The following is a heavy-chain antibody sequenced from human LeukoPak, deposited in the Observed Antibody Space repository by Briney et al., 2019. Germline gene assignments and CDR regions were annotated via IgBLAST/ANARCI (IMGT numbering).Heavy chain of an antibody. J-gene: IGHJ4*02. Sequence: HPGGSLRLSCAASGFTFSSYWMSWVRQAPGKGLEWVANIKQDGSEKYYVDSVKGRFTISRDNSKNTLYLQMNSLKAEDTAVYYCAKDTTFLGDTANFDYWGQGTLVTVSS. CDR3: AKDTTFLGDTANFDY. D-gene: IGHD5-18*01. CDR2: IKQDGSEK. V-gene: IGHV3-7*03. CDR1: GFTFSSYW.